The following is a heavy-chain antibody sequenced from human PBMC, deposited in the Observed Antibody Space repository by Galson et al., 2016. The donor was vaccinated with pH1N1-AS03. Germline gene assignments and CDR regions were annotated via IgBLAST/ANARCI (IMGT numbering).Heavy chain of an antibody. CDR2: IYYSGNS. CDR3: ARHATTRSEVFGVPFYHYSYPDV. CDR1: GGSISSRDHY. J-gene: IGHJ6*03. Sequence: SETLSLTCTVSGGSISSRDHYWVWIRQTPGKGLEWIGHIYYSGNSYYNPSLKSRVNFSVDTSKNQFSLKLASVTAADTAVYYFARHATTRSEVFGVPFYHYSYPDVWGKGTTVTVS. D-gene: IGHD3-3*01. V-gene: IGHV4-39*01.